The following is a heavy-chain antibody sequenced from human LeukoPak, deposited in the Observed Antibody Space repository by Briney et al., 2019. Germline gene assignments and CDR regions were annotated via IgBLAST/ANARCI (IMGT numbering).Heavy chain of an antibody. CDR3: ARGLGGVAAAAY. CDR2: ISDSSSYI. Sequence: GGSLRLSCAASGFTFSSYSMNWVRQAPGKGLEWVSSISDSSSYIYYADSVKGRFTISRDNAKNSLYLQMNSLRAEDTAIYYCARGLGGVAAAAYWGQGTLVTVSS. D-gene: IGHD6-13*01. CDR1: GFTFSSYS. V-gene: IGHV3-21*01. J-gene: IGHJ4*02.